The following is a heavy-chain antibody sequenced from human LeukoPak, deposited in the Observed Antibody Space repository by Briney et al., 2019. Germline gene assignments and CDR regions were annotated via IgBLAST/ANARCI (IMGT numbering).Heavy chain of an antibody. D-gene: IGHD3-3*01. J-gene: IGHJ6*03. V-gene: IGHV3-15*01. Sequence: GGSLRLSCAASGFTSSNAWMSWVRQAPGKGLEWVGRIKSKTDGGTTDYAAPVKGRFTISRDDSKNTLYLQMNSLKTEDTAVYYCTTDGYDFWSGTNYYYYYMDVWGKGTTVTVSS. CDR2: IKSKTDGGTT. CDR3: TTDGYDFWSGTNYYYYYMDV. CDR1: GFTSSNAW.